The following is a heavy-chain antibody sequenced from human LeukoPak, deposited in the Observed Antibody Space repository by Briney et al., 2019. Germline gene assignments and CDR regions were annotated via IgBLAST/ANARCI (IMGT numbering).Heavy chain of an antibody. CDR1: GFTFSNYG. D-gene: IGHD3-10*02. V-gene: IGHV3-48*04. J-gene: IGHJ6*04. CDR3: AELGITMIGGV. Sequence: GGSLRLSCAASGFTFSNYGMHWVRQAPGKGLEWVSYIRSSGSTIYYADSVKGRFTISRDNAKNSLYLQMNSLRAEDTAVYYCAELGITMIGGVWGKGTTVTISS. CDR2: IRSSGSTI.